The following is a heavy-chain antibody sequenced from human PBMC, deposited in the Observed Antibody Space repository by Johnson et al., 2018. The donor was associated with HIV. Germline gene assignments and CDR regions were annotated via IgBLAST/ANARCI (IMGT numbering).Heavy chain of an antibody. CDR2: IYSGGST. CDR1: GFTVSSNY. D-gene: IGHD1-26*01. V-gene: IGHV3-66*02. CDR3: ARGWELLPLDAFDI. Sequence: VQLVESGGGLVQPGGSLRLSCAASGFTVSSNYMTWVRQAPGKGLQWVSFIYSGGSTYYADSVKGRFTISRDNSKNTLYLQMNSLRAEDTAGYYCARGWELLPLDAFDIWGQGTMVTVSS. J-gene: IGHJ3*02.